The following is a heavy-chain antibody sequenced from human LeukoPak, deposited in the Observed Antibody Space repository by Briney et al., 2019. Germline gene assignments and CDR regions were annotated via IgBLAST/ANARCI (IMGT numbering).Heavy chain of an antibody. D-gene: IGHD2-2*02. J-gene: IGHJ4*02. Sequence: GGSLRLSCAASGFSISSYAMTWVRQTPGKGLEWVSGIRGSSAYYADSVKGRFTISGDNSKNTLYLQMNSLRAEDTAVYYCAKNLMEYTHGCFDYWGQGTLVTVSS. CDR2: IRGSSA. CDR1: GFSISSYA. V-gene: IGHV3-23*01. CDR3: AKNLMEYTHGCFDY.